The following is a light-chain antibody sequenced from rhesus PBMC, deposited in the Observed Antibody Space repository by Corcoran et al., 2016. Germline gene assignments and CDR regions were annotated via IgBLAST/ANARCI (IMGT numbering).Light chain of an antibody. V-gene: IGKV1-25*01. CDR1: QGISSY. Sequence: DIQMTQSPSSLSASVGDRVTITCRASQGISSYLAWYQQKPGKAPKLLIYKAATLQSGGPSRFSGSGAGTDFTLTISSLQPEDCATYYCQQRNSYPLTFGGGTKVEIK. CDR2: KAA. J-gene: IGKJ4*01. CDR3: QQRNSYPLT.